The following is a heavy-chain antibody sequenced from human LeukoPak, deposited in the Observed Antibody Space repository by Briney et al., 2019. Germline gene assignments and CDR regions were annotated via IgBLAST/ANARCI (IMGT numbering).Heavy chain of an antibody. CDR2: INPNSGGT. CDR1: GYTFTGYY. Sequence: GASVKVSCKASGYTFTGYYMHWVRQAPGQGLEWMGWINPNSGGTNYAQKFQGWVTMTRDTSISTAYMELSRLRSDDTAVYYCARLVSSGGGWFDPWGQGTLVTVSS. V-gene: IGHV1-2*04. CDR3: ARLVSSGGGWFDP. J-gene: IGHJ5*02. D-gene: IGHD6-19*01.